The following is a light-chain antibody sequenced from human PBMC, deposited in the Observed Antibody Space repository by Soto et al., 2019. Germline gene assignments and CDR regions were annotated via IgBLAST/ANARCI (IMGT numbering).Light chain of an antibody. CDR3: QQSYSTRIT. Sequence: EIQMTQSPSTLSGSVGDRFTITCMASQTISSWLAWYQQKPGKAPKLLIYAASSLQSGVPSRFSGSGSGTDFTLTISSLQPEDFATYYCQQSYSTRITFGQGTRLEIK. V-gene: IGKV1-39*01. CDR2: AAS. CDR1: QTISSW. J-gene: IGKJ5*01.